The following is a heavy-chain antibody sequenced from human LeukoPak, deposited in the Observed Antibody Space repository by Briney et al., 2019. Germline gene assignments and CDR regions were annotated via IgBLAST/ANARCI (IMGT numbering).Heavy chain of an antibody. CDR2: INPNSGGT. CDR3: ASDTSHTGGYYYREDAFDV. Sequence: ASVKVSCKASGYTFSSYYVHWVRQAPGQGLEWMGWINPNSGGTNYAQKFQGRVTMTRDTSISTAYMELSRLRSDDTAVYYCASDTSHTGGYYYREDAFDVWGQGTMVTVSS. D-gene: IGHD3-22*01. V-gene: IGHV1-2*02. CDR1: GYTFSSYY. J-gene: IGHJ3*01.